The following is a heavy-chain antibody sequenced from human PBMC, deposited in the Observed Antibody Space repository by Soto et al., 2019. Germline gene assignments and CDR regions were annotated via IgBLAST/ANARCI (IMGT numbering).Heavy chain of an antibody. J-gene: IGHJ4*02. V-gene: IGHV4-31*03. CDR1: GDSISSGGYW. CDR3: ARGRGTYADY. Sequence: QVQLQESGPGLVKPSQTLSLTCTVSGDSISSGGYWWSWIRQHAGKGLEWIGYIYYSGSAFYNPSLKSRLTLSVDTSNNQFPLRLSSVTAADTAVYYCARGRGTYADYWGQGTPVIVSS. CDR2: IYYSGSA. D-gene: IGHD2-2*01.